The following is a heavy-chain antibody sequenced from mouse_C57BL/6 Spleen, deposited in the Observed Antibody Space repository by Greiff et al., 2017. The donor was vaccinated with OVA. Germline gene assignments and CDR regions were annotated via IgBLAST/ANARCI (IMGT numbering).Heavy chain of an antibody. Sequence: EVKLVESGGGLVQPGGSLKLSCAASGFTFSDYGMAWVRQAPRKGPEWVAFISNLAYSIYYADTVTGRFTISRENAKNTLYLEMSSLRSEDTAMYYCARRGSSGYDYFDYWGQATTLTVSS. J-gene: IGHJ2*01. CDR1: GFTFSDYG. V-gene: IGHV5-15*01. CDR3: ARRGSSGYDYFDY. D-gene: IGHD3-2*02. CDR2: ISNLAYSI.